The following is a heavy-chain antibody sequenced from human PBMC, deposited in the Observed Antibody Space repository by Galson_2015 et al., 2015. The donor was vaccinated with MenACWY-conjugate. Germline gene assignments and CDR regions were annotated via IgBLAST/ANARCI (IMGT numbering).Heavy chain of an antibody. V-gene: IGHV1-69*13. J-gene: IGHJ6*02. Sequence: SVKVSCKASGGTFSSYAISWVRQAPGQGLEWVGGIIPIFGTANYAQKFQGRVTITADESTSTAYMELSSLRSEDTAVYYCARSTYYDILTATHHHYYYYGMDVWGQGTTVTVSS. CDR3: ARSTYYDILTATHHHYYYYGMDV. CDR2: IIPIFGTA. D-gene: IGHD3-9*01. CDR1: GGTFSSYA.